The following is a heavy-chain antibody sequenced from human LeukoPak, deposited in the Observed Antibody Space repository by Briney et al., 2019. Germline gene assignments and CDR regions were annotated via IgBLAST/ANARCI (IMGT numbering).Heavy chain of an antibody. CDR3: TKRRDGHSPFDY. CDR1: GFNFDDYA. CDR2: INHHSDIT. D-gene: IGHD5-18*01. J-gene: IGHJ4*02. Sequence: GGSLRLSCAASGFNFDDYAIHWVRQSPGKGLEWVSGINHHSDITIYAASVRGRFTISRDNAKKSVYLQMNSLRVEDTALYFCTKRRDGHSPFDYWGQGILVTVSS. V-gene: IGHV3-9*01.